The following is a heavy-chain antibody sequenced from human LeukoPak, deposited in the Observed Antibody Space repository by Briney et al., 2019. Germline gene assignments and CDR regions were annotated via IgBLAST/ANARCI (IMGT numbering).Heavy chain of an antibody. J-gene: IGHJ5*02. V-gene: IGHV4-4*07. D-gene: IGHD2-2*01. CDR1: GGSTNGYY. CDR3: ARADLGYCGISTCYLNWFDT. CDR2: VYASGTT. Sequence: SVTLSLNCTVSGGSTNGYYWNWIRQPAGKGLEWIGRVYASGTTNYNPSLKSRVTTSIDNSKNQFSLKMTSVTAADTAVYYCARADLGYCGISTCYLNWFDTWSQGTLVTVSS.